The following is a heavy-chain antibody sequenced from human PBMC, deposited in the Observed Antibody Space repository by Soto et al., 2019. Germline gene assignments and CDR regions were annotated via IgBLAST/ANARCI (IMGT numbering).Heavy chain of an antibody. J-gene: IGHJ4*02. V-gene: IGHV3-53*01. CDR3: ARDTGSGWYDY. CDR2: IYSGGST. Sequence: QPGGSLRLSCAASGFTVTTNYMTWVRQAPGKGLEWVSVIYSGGSTFYADSVKGRFTISRDNSKNTLYLQMNSLSADDTAVYYCARDTGSGWYDYWGQGTLVTVSS. D-gene: IGHD6-19*01. CDR1: GFTVTTNY.